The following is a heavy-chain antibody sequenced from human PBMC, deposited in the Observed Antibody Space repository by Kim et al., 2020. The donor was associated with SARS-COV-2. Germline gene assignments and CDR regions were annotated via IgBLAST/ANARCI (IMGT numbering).Heavy chain of an antibody. J-gene: IGHJ6*02. CDR1: GFTFSDYY. CDR2: ISSSSSYT. Sequence: GGSLRLSCAASGFTFSDYYMSWIRQAPGKGLEWVSYISSSSSYTNYADSVKGRFTISRDNAKNSLYLQMNSLRAEDTAVYYCAREQTYCSSTSCYDYYYYYGMDVWGQGTTVTVSS. V-gene: IGHV3-11*06. D-gene: IGHD2-2*01. CDR3: AREQTYCSSTSCYDYYYYYGMDV.